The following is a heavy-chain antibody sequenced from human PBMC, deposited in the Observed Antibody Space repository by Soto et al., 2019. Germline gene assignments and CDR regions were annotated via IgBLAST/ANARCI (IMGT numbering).Heavy chain of an antibody. CDR2: ISSSSYI. Sequence: GGSLRLSCAASGFTFSSYSMNWVRQAPGKGLEWVSSISSSSYIYYADSVEGRFTISRDNAKNSLYLQMNSLRAEDTAVYYCARGSDDFWSGYPSMDVWGQGTTVTVSS. V-gene: IGHV3-21*01. J-gene: IGHJ6*02. CDR1: GFTFSSYS. CDR3: ARGSDDFWSGYPSMDV. D-gene: IGHD3-3*01.